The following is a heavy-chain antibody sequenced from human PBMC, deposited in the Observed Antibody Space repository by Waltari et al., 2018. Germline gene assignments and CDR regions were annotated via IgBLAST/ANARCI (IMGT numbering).Heavy chain of an antibody. Sequence: EVQLLESGGGLVQPGGSLRLSCAASGFTFSSYAMSWVRQAPGKGLEWVSVIYSGGSTYYADSVKGRFTISRDNSKNTLYLQMNSLRAEDTAVYYCANIITMIVVVTPHDAFDIWGQGTMVTVSS. V-gene: IGHV3-23*03. J-gene: IGHJ3*02. CDR2: IYSGGST. CDR1: GFTFSSYA. D-gene: IGHD3-22*01. CDR3: ANIITMIVVVTPHDAFDI.